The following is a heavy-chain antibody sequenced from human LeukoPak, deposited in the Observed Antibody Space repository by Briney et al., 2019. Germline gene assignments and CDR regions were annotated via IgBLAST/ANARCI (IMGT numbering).Heavy chain of an antibody. Sequence: PSETLSLTCTVSGGSISSYYWSWIRQPPGKGLEWIGYIYYSGSTNYNPSLKSRVTISVDTSKNQFSLKLGSVTAADTAVYYCARLDLYGYFDYWGQGTLVTVSS. CDR3: ARLDLYGYFDY. V-gene: IGHV4-59*08. CDR2: IYYSGST. J-gene: IGHJ4*02. CDR1: GGSISSYY. D-gene: IGHD2-8*01.